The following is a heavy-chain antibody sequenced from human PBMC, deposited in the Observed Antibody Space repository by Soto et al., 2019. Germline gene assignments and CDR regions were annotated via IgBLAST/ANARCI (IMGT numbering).Heavy chain of an antibody. V-gene: IGHV3-15*01. CDR1: GFPFNNAW. J-gene: IGHJ3*02. D-gene: IGHD1-1*01. Sequence: LRLSCAASGFPFNNAWMNWVRQAPGKGLEWVGRMKSKGDGATTDYGAPVKGRFTISRDDSKNTLYLQMNSLKTEDTAVYYCTTEPRYTDASHIWGQGTMVTVSS. CDR2: MKSKGDGATT. CDR3: TTEPRYTDASHI.